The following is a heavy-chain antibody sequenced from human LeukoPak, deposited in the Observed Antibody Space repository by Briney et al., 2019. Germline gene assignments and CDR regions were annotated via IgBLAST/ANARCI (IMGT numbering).Heavy chain of an antibody. Sequence: PSETLSLTCAVYGGSFSGYYWSWVRQPPGKGLEWIGEINHSGNTNSNPSLKSRVTMSVDTSKNQFSLKLSSVTAADTAVYYCARTSYSGSYIYYFDYWGQGTLVTVSS. V-gene: IGHV4-34*01. J-gene: IGHJ4*02. CDR2: INHSGNT. D-gene: IGHD1-26*01. CDR3: ARTSYSGSYIYYFDY. CDR1: GGSFSGYY.